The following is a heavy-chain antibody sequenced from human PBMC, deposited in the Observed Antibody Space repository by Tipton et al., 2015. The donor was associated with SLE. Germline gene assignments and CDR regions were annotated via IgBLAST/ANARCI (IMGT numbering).Heavy chain of an antibody. CDR2: INPTSGGT. J-gene: IGHJ4*02. V-gene: IGHV1-2*06. CDR3: ARVAPISMVSGVIPDYLDY. D-gene: IGHD3-10*01. Sequence: QSGAEVKKPGASVKVSCKASGYTFTDYYMHWVRQAPGQGLEWMGRINPTSGGTNYVQKFQGRVTMTRDTSISTAYMELRSLTSDDTAVYYCARVAPISMVSGVIPDYLDYWGQGTLVTVSS. CDR1: GYTFTDYY.